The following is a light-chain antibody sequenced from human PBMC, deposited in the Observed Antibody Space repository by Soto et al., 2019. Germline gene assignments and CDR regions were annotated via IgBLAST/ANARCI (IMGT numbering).Light chain of an antibody. V-gene: IGKV3-15*01. CDR3: QQYNNWPGT. CDR1: QSVSSK. CDR2: GAS. J-gene: IGKJ1*01. Sequence: EIVLTQSPGTLSVSPGERATLSCRASQSVSSKLAWYQQKPGQAPRLLFYGASTGATGIPARFSSSGSETEFTLSISSLQSEDFAVYYCQQYNNWPGTFGQGTKVEIQ.